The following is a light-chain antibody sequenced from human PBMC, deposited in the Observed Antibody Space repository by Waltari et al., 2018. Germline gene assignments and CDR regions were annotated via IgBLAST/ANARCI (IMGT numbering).Light chain of an antibody. CDR1: RSDVGGYNY. Sequence: QSALTQPASVSGSPGQSLTISCTGTRSDVGGYNYVSWYQQHPGKAPKLMIYDVSKRPSGVSNRFSGSKSGNTASLTISGLQAEDEADYYCCSYAGSSTYVFGTGTKVTVL. J-gene: IGLJ1*01. V-gene: IGLV2-23*02. CDR2: DVS. CDR3: CSYAGSSTYV.